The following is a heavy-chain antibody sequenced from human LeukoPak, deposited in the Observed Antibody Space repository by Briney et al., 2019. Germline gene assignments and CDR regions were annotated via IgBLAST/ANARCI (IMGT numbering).Heavy chain of an antibody. J-gene: IGHJ4*02. CDR3: AQQNDYRGN. Sequence: PGGSLRPACPPSRFTFSDYYMSWIRQAPGKGLEWVSYISSSGSTIFYADSVTDRFTIPRDKPKNSPYMQMNRLLAADPAVSYCAQQNDYRGNWGQGTLVSLSS. V-gene: IGHV3-11*04. D-gene: IGHD4-11*01. CDR1: RFTFSDYY. CDR2: ISSSGSTI.